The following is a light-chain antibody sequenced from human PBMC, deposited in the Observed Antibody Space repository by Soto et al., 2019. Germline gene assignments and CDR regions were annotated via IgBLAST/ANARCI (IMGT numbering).Light chain of an antibody. V-gene: IGKV1-6*01. CDR1: QGISNE. Sequence: ALPLTPSPSSPSASVGDSVTVTCRASQGISNELGWYQQRPGKAPKVLIYGASNLQSGVPSRFSGSASGTDFTLTSSSLQPEDFATYYCLQDYTYPWTFGQGTKGDIK. J-gene: IGKJ1*01. CDR2: GAS. CDR3: LQDYTYPWT.